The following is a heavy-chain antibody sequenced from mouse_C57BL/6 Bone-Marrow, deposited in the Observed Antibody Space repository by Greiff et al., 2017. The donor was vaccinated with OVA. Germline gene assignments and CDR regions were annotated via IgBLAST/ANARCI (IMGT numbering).Heavy chain of an antibody. V-gene: IGHV14-4*01. CDR2: IDPETGDT. CDR1: GFNINDDY. Sequence: EVQLQQSGAELVRPGASVKLSCTASGFNINDDYMHWVKQRPEQGLEWIGWIDPETGDTEYASKFQGKATITADTSSNTAYLQLSSLTSEDTAVYYCTTNDYLNYWGQGTTLTVSS. J-gene: IGHJ2*01. CDR3: TTNDYLNY. D-gene: IGHD2-3*01.